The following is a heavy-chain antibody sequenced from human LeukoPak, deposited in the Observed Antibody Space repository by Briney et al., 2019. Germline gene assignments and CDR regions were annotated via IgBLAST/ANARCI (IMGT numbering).Heavy chain of an antibody. V-gene: IGHV3-48*04. CDR2: IGSSSSTI. CDR1: GFTFSSYS. Sequence: GGSLRLSCAASGFTFSSYSMNWVRQAPGKGLEWVSYIGSSSSTIYYADSVKGRFTISRDNAKNSLYLQMNSLRAEDTAVYYCARDTYYYDSSGSTLGYWGQGTLVTVSS. D-gene: IGHD3-22*01. J-gene: IGHJ4*02. CDR3: ARDTYYYDSSGSTLGY.